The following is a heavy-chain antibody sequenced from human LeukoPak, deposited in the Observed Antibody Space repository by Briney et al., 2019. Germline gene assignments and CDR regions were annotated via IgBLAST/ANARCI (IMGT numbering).Heavy chain of an antibody. CDR1: GGSISSYY. CDR2: IYYSGST. J-gene: IGHJ4*02. D-gene: IGHD3-9*01. CDR3: ARGVLRYFDAGYYFDY. V-gene: IGHV4-59*01. Sequence: PSETLSLTCTVSGGSISSYYWSWIRQPPGKGLEWIGYIYYSGSTNYNPSLKSRVTISVDTSKNQFSLKLSSVTAADTAVYYCARGVLRYFDAGYYFDYWGQGTLVTVSS.